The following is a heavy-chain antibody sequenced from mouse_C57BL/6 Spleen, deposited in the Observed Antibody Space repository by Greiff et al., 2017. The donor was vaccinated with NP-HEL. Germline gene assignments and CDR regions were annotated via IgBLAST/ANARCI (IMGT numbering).Heavy chain of an antibody. CDR1: GYTFTSYW. CDR2: IYPGSGST. Sequence: VQLQQPGAELVKPGASVKMSCKASGYTFTSYWITWVKQRPGQGLEWIGDIYPGSGSTNYNEKFKSKATLTVDTSSSTAYMQLSSLTSEDSAVYYCAREGDYGSSYGWFADWSQGTLVTVSA. V-gene: IGHV1-55*01. J-gene: IGHJ3*01. CDR3: AREGDYGSSYGWFAD. D-gene: IGHD1-1*01.